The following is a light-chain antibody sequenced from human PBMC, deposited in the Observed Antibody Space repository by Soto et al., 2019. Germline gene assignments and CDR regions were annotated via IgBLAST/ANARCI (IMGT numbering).Light chain of an antibody. CDR1: QDINKN. J-gene: IGKJ5*01. CDR3: QQYESLPLT. V-gene: IGKV1-33*01. CDR2: DAS. Sequence: DIQMTQSPSSLSASVGDRVTITCQASQDINKNLIWYQQKPGQAPKLLIYDASDLETGVPSRFSGSGSGTGFTFTIISLQPEDFATYYCQQYESLPLTFGQGTRREIK.